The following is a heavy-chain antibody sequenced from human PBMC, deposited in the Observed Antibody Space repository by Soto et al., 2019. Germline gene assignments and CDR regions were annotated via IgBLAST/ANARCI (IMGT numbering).Heavy chain of an antibody. D-gene: IGHD3-22*01. V-gene: IGHV3-23*01. CDR3: AKNPGYYYDSTGYHFDD. J-gene: IGHJ4*02. CDR2: ISYGGGTT. Sequence: EVQLLESGGGLVQPGGSLRLSCAASEFTFSNYAMSWVRQAPGKGLEWVSAISYGGGTTYYADSVKGRFTISRDNSKNTLYLQMNSLRAEDTAVYYCAKNPGYYYDSTGYHFDDWGQGTLVTVSS. CDR1: EFTFSNYA.